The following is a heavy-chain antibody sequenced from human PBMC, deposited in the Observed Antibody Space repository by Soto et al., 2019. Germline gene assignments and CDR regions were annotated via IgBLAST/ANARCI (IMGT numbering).Heavy chain of an antibody. CDR3: ARESAPPYYYDSSGYYLFDS. Sequence: SETLSLTCAVSGGSISSSNWWSWVRQPPGEGLEWIGEIYHSGSTNYNPSPKSRVTISVDKSKNQFSLKLSSVTAADTAVYYCARESAPPYYYDSSGYYLFDSWGQGTLVTVSS. D-gene: IGHD3-22*01. V-gene: IGHV4-4*02. J-gene: IGHJ4*02. CDR1: GGSISSSNW. CDR2: IYHSGST.